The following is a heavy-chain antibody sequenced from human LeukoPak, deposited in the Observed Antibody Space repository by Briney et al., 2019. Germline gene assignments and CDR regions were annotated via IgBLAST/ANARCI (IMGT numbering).Heavy chain of an antibody. D-gene: IGHD3-10*01. CDR1: GFTFSSYG. J-gene: IGHJ6*03. CDR2: IRYDGSNK. CDR3: VGVKRTPYYYYMDV. Sequence: GGSLRLSCAASGFTFSSYGMHWVRQAPGKGLEWVAFIRYDGSNKYYADSVKGRFTISRDNSKNTLYLQMNSLRAEDTAVYYCVGVKRTPYYYYMDVWGKGTTVTVSS. V-gene: IGHV3-30*02.